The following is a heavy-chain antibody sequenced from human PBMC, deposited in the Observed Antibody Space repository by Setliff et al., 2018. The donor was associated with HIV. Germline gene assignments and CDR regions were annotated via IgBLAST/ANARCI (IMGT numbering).Heavy chain of an antibody. CDR1: GGSFSDYY. V-gene: IGHV4-34*01. J-gene: IGHJ6*02. D-gene: IGHD2-2*01. CDR3: ARGRDCDSSNCLLRYYYNYGMDV. CDR2: INHSGST. Sequence: PSETLSLTCAVYGGSFSDYYWSWIRQPPEKGLEWIGEINHSGSTNYNLSLKSRVTIAVDTSKKEFSLKLASVTAADTAVYFCARGRDCDSSNCLLRYYYNYGMDVWGQGTTVTVSS.